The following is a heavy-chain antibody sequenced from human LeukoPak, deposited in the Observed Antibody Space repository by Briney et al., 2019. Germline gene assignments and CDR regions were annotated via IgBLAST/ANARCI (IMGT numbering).Heavy chain of an antibody. V-gene: IGHV3-74*01. CDR3: ARGDSVDCSSTSCYALGDCSGGSRTDY. J-gene: IGHJ4*02. Sequence: GGSLRLSCAASGFTFSSYWMHWVRQAPGKGLVWVSRINNDGSSTSYAHSVKGRFTISRDNAKNTLYLQMNSLRAEDTAVYYCARGDSVDCSSTSCYALGDCSGGSRTDYWGQGTLVTVSS. CDR1: GFTFSSYW. CDR2: INNDGSST. D-gene: IGHD2-2*01.